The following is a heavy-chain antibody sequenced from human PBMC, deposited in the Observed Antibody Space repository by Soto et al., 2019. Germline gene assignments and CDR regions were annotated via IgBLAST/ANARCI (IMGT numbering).Heavy chain of an antibody. D-gene: IGHD5-18*01. CDR3: ARFDPDVDTAMVTGFDY. V-gene: IGHV1-69*01. CDR1: GGTFSSYA. Sequence: QVQLVQSGAEVKKPGSSVKVSCKASGGTFSSYAISWVRQAPGQGLERMGGIIPIFGTANYAQKFQGRVTVTADDSTSTAYMELSSLRSEDTAVYYSARFDPDVDTAMVTGFDYWGQGTLVTVSS. J-gene: IGHJ4*02. CDR2: IIPIFGTA.